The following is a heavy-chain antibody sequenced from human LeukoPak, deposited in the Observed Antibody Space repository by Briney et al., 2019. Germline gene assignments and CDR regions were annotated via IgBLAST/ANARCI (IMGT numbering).Heavy chain of an antibody. J-gene: IGHJ4*02. Sequence: GGSLRLSCAASGFTFSSYAMSWVRQAPGKGLEWVSAISGSGGSTYYADSVKGRFTISRDNSKNTLYLQMNSLRAEDTAVYYCAKDGTQTYYYDSSGYYYFFDYWGQGTLVTVSS. CDR1: GFTFSSYA. CDR3: AKDGTQTYYYDSSGYYYFFDY. CDR2: ISGSGGST. D-gene: IGHD3-22*01. V-gene: IGHV3-23*01.